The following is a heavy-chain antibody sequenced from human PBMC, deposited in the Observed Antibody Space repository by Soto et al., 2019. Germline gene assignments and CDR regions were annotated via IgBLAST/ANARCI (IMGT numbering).Heavy chain of an antibody. Sequence: GASVKVSCKASGYRFTTYQMHWVRQAPGQGLEWMGTINPSGGSTSYAQRFQGRVTMTRDTSTSTVYVEVSSLRSEDTALYYCARGDSNGWYFDYWGQGTLVTVS. CDR1: GYRFTTYQ. CDR2: INPSGGST. CDR3: ARGDSNGWYFDY. V-gene: IGHV1-46*01. D-gene: IGHD6-19*01. J-gene: IGHJ4*02.